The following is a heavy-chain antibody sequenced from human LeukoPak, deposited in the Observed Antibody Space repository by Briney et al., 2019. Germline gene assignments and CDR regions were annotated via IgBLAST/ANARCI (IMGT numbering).Heavy chain of an antibody. CDR1: GFTVSSNY. Sequence: PGGSLRLSCAASGFTVSSNYMSWVRQAPGKGLEWVSVIYSGGSTYYADSVKGRFTISRDNSKNTLYLQMNSLRAEDTAVYYCARGYYYDSSGYNDYWGQGTLVTVSS. CDR3: ARGYYYDSSGYNDY. D-gene: IGHD3-22*01. J-gene: IGHJ4*02. CDR2: IYSGGST. V-gene: IGHV3-66*01.